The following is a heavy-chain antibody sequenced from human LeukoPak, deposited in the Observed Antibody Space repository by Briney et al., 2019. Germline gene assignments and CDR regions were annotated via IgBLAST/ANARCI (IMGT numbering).Heavy chain of an antibody. J-gene: IGHJ3*02. D-gene: IGHD2-21*02. CDR3: ARHMSVTYDAFDI. CDR1: GGSISIYY. V-gene: IGHV4-4*07. Sequence: SETLSLTCTVSGGSISIYYWSWIRQPAGKGLEWIGRINTSGSTKYNPSLKSRVTMSVDTSKNQFSLKLKLNSVTAADTAVYYCARHMSVTYDAFDIWGQGTMVTVSS. CDR2: INTSGST.